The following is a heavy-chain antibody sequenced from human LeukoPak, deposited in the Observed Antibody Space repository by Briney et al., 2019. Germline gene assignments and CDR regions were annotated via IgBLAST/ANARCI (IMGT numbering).Heavy chain of an antibody. Sequence: GRSLRLSCAASGFTFSSYSMNWVRQAPGKGLEWVSSISSSSSYIYYADSVKGRFTISRDNAKNSLYLQMNSLRAEDTAVYYCASVRSTYYYDSSGYYPIDYWGQGTLVTVSS. J-gene: IGHJ4*02. CDR1: GFTFSSYS. D-gene: IGHD3-22*01. V-gene: IGHV3-21*01. CDR2: ISSSSSYI. CDR3: ASVRSTYYYDSSGYYPIDY.